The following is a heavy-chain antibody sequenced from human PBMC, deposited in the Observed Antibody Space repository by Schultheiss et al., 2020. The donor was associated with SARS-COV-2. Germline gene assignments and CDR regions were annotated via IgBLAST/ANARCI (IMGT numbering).Heavy chain of an antibody. J-gene: IGHJ6*02. V-gene: IGHV3-30*02. CDR2: IRYDGSAK. CDR3: AKDRGYYDTHYGMDV. CDR1: GFTFSDYG. Sequence: GGSLRLSCAASGFTFSDYGMHWVRQAPGKGLEWVSFIRYDGSAKYYSDSVKGRFTISRDNSKNTLYLQMNSLRAEDTAVYYCAKDRGYYDTHYGMDVWGQGTTVTVSS. D-gene: IGHD3-22*01.